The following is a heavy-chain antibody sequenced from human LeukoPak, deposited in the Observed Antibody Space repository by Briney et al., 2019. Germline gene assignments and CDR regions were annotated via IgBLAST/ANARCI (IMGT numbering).Heavy chain of an antibody. CDR1: GFTFKNYW. Sequence: PGGSLRLSCAASGFTFKNYWMHWVRQAPGKGLVWVSRIDSDGSSTNYADSVKGRFTISRDNAKNTLYLQMNSLRAGDTAVYYCALIGLDSSGYYYDYLDYWGQGTLVTVSS. CDR2: IDSDGSST. D-gene: IGHD3-22*01. V-gene: IGHV3-74*01. CDR3: ALIGLDSSGYYYDYLDY. J-gene: IGHJ4*02.